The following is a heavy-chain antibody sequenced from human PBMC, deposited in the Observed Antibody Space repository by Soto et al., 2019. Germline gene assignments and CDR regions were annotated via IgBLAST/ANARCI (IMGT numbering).Heavy chain of an antibody. CDR1: GDSVSSNSAA. Sequence: SQTLSLPCAISGDSVSSNSAAWNWIRQSPSRGLEWLGRTYYRSKWYNDYAVSVKSRITINPDTSKNQFSLQLNSVTPEDTAVYYCARENSCGWHHSTCEFDYWGQGTLVTVSS. CDR2: TYYRSKWYN. D-gene: IGHD6-19*01. J-gene: IGHJ4*02. CDR3: ARENSCGWHHSTCEFDY. V-gene: IGHV6-1*01.